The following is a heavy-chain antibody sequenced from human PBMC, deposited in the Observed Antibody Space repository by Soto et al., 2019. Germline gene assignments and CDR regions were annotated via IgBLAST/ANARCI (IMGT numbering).Heavy chain of an antibody. CDR2: ISGSGGST. D-gene: IGHD3-22*01. V-gene: IGHV3-23*01. CDR1: GFTFSSYA. J-gene: IGHJ4*02. Sequence: GESLKISCTGSGFTFSSYAMSWVRQAPGKGLEWVSAISGSGGSTYYADSVKGRFTISRDNSKNTLYLQMNSLRAEDTAVYYCAKGPFYYDSSGYLDYWGQGTLVTVSS. CDR3: AKGPFYYDSSGYLDY.